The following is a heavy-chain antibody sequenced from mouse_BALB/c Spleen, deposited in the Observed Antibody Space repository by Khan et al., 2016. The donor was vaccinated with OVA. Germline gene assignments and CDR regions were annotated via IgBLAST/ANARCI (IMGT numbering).Heavy chain of an antibody. J-gene: IGHJ2*01. CDR2: IYPANGNT. V-gene: IGHV1-76*01. Sequence: QVQLKESGAELVRPGASVKLSCTTSGYIFTSYWIHWVKQRPGQGLEWIARIYPANGNTYYNEKFQDKATLTADKSSSTAYMQLSSLKSEDTAVYFGAREEALCHFDDWGQGTTLTVSS. CDR3: AREEALCHFDD. D-gene: IGHD3-2*02. CDR1: GYIFTSYW.